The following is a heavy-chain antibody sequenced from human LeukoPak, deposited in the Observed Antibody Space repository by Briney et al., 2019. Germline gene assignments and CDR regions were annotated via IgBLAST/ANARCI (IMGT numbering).Heavy chain of an antibody. D-gene: IGHD5-24*01. CDR1: DFTVSRNY. Sequence: GGSLRLSCAASDFTVSRNYMSWVRQAPGKGLEWVSVIYSGGTTKYADSVKGRFTISRDNPKNTLYLQMSSLRAEDTAVYYCAKALLDIEMATFRPGFEHWGQGTLVTVSS. V-gene: IGHV3-53*05. CDR3: AKALLDIEMATFRPGFEH. CDR2: IYSGGTT. J-gene: IGHJ4*02.